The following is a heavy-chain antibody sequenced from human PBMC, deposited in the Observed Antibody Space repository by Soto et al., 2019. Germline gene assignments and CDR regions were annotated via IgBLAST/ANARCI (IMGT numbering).Heavy chain of an antibody. J-gene: IGHJ4*02. CDR1: GFTFSYYT. V-gene: IGHV3-30-3*01. CDR3: ARDRTMILVVNEFGH. CDR2: ISYDGNNK. Sequence: QVQLVESGGGVVQPGRPLRLSCAASGFTFSYYTMHWVRQAPGKGLEWVAVISYDGNNKYYADSVKGRFTISRDNSKNTLYLQMSILSAEDTAVYYCARDRTMILVVNEFGHWGQGTLVTVSS. D-gene: IGHD3-22*01.